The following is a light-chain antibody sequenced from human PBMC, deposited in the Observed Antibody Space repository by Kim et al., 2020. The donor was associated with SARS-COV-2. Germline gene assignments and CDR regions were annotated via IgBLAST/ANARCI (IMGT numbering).Light chain of an antibody. Sequence: QLTQSPSSLSTSVGDRVTITCRASQGISSYVAWYQQKPGKAPKLLMYAVSTLHSGVPSRFSGSGSGTDFTHTITSLRPEDFASYCCQHLGSYTHTVGGVTKGDIK. V-gene: IGKV1-9*01. CDR2: AVS. CDR1: QGISSY. J-gene: IGKJ4*01. CDR3: QHLGSYTHT.